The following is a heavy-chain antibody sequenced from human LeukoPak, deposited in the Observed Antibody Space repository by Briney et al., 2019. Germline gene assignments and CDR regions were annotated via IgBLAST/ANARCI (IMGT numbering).Heavy chain of an antibody. D-gene: IGHD3-3*01. J-gene: IGHJ4*02. Sequence: ASVKLSCKASGYTFTGYYMHWVRQAQGQGLEWVSWINPNSGGTNYAQSLQGRVTITRDTSISTVYMEMSSLRSDDTAVYYCARAPPASRFGVVIPCDFWGQGTLVSVSS. V-gene: IGHV1-2*02. CDR1: GYTFTGYY. CDR3: ARAPPASRFGVVIPCDF. CDR2: INPNSGGT.